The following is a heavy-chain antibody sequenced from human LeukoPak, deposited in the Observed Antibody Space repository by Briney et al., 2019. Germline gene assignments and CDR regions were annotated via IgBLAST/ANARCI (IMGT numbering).Heavy chain of an antibody. CDR3: ARDAIAAAGRSLNWFDP. Sequence: ASVKVSCKASGYTFTGYYMHWVRQAPGQGLEWMGWINPNSGGTNYAQKFQGRVTMTKDTSISTAYMELSRLRSDDTAVYYCARDAIAAAGRSLNWFDPWGQGTLVTVSS. V-gene: IGHV1-2*02. CDR1: GYTFTGYY. D-gene: IGHD6-13*01. CDR2: INPNSGGT. J-gene: IGHJ5*02.